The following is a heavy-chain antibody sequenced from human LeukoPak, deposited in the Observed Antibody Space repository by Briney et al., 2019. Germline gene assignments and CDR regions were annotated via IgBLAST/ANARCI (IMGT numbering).Heavy chain of an antibody. J-gene: IGHJ6*02. V-gene: IGHV3-21*01. CDR1: GFTFSSYS. CDR3: ARGGSGSYSPSYGMDV. CDR2: ISSSSSYM. D-gene: IGHD1-26*01. Sequence: GGSLRLSCAASGFTFSSYSMNWVRQAPGKGLKWVSSISSSSSYMYYADSLKGRFTVSRDNAKNSLYLQMNSLRAEDTAVYYCARGGSGSYSPSYGMDVWGQGTTVTVSS.